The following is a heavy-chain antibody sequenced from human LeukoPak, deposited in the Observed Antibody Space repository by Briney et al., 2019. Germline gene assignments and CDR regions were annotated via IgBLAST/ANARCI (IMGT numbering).Heavy chain of an antibody. V-gene: IGHV3-53*01. CDR3: ARDSSGYSFDY. CDR2: IYSGGST. Sequence: GGSLRLSCAASGFTFSTYWMSWVRQAPGKGLEWVSIIYSGGSTYYADSVKGRFTISRDNSKNTLYLQMNSLRAEDTAVYYCARDSSGYSFDYWGQGTLVTVSS. J-gene: IGHJ4*02. CDR1: GFTFSTYW. D-gene: IGHD3-22*01.